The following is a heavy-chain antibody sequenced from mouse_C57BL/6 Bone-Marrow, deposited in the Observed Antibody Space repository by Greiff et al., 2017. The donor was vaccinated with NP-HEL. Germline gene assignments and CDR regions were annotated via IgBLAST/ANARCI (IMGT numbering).Heavy chain of an antibody. V-gene: IGHV1-19*01. CDR1: GYTFTDYY. D-gene: IGHD2-4*01. J-gene: IGHJ2*01. CDR3: ARGGLRRRLDY. Sequence: EVQLQQSGPVLVKPGASVKMSCKASGYTFTDYYMNWVKQSHGKSLEWIGVINPYNGGTSYNQKFKGKATLTVDKSSSTAYMELNSLTSEDSAVYYCARGGLRRRLDYWGQGTTLTVSS. CDR2: INPYNGGT.